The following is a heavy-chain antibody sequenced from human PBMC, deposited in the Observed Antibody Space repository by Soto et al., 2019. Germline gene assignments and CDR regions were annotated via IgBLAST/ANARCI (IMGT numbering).Heavy chain of an antibody. Sequence: ASVKVSCKTSGYTFARYGISWVRQVPGQGLEWMGWINPNSGGTNYAQKFQGRVTMTRDTSISTAYMELSRLRSDDTAVYYCARDGGFGELLFYYYYGMDVWGQGTTVTVSS. J-gene: IGHJ6*02. CDR3: ARDGGFGELLFYYYYGMDV. D-gene: IGHD3-10*01. CDR1: GYTFARYG. CDR2: INPNSGGT. V-gene: IGHV1-2*02.